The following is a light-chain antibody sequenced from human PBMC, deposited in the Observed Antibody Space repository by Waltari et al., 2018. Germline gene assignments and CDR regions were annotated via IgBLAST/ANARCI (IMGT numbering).Light chain of an antibody. CDR2: AAS. CDR3: QQSWT. J-gene: IGKJ2*01. V-gene: IGKV1-39*01. CDR1: QSISSY. Sequence: DIQMTQSPSSLSASVGDRVTITCRASQSISSYLNWYQQKPGKAPKLLIYAASSSQSGVPSRFSGSGSGTDFTLTISSLQPEDFATYYCQQSWTFGQGTKLEIK.